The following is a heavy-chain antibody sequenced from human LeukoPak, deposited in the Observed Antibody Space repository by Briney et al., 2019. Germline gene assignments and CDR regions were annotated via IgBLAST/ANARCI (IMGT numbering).Heavy chain of an antibody. V-gene: IGHV4-39*01. CDR3: ARRHGYSYGSQFDY. D-gene: IGHD5-18*01. J-gene: IGHJ4*02. CDR1: GGSISSSSYY. CDR2: IYYTGST. Sequence: SETLSLTCTVSGGSISSSSYYWAWIRQPPGKGLKWIGTIYYTGSTYYNPSLKSRVTISIDTSKNQFSLKLSSVTAADTAVYYCARRHGYSYGSQFDYWGQGTLVTVSS.